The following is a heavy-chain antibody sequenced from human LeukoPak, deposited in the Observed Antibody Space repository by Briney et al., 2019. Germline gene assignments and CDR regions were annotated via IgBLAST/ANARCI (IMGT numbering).Heavy chain of an antibody. J-gene: IGHJ6*03. CDR2: ISWNSGSI. D-gene: IGHD3-22*01. Sequence: GGSLRLSCAASGFTFDDYAMHWVRQAPGKGLEWVSGISWNSGSIDYADSVKGRFTISRDNSKNTLYLQMNSLRAEDTAVYYCAKVLRTYYYDSSGYYYYYYMDVWGKGTTVTVSS. V-gene: IGHV3-9*01. CDR1: GFTFDDYA. CDR3: AKVLRTYYYDSSGYYYYYYMDV.